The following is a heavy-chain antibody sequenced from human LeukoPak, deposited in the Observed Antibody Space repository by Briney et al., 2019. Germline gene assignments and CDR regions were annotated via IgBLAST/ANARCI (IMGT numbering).Heavy chain of an antibody. Sequence: GGSLRLSCAASGYTFRDYSMNWVRQAPGKGLEWVSSISSSSSYIYYADSVKGRFTISRDNAKNSLYLQMNSLRAEDTAVYYCARDSSGWLPFDYWGQGTLVTVSS. J-gene: IGHJ4*02. CDR2: ISSSSSYI. CDR1: GYTFRDYS. CDR3: ARDSSGWLPFDY. D-gene: IGHD6-19*01. V-gene: IGHV3-21*01.